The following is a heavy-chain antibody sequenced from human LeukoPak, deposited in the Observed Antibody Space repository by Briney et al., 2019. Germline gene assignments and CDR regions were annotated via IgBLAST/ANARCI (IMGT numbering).Heavy chain of an antibody. Sequence: TSETLSLTCTVSGGSISSYYWSWIRQPPGKGLEWIGYIYYSGSTNYNPSLKSRVTISVDTSKNQFSLKPSSVTAADTAVYYCARQGLGSGWTFDYWGQGTLVTVPS. CDR3: ARQGLGSGWTFDY. CDR2: IYYSGST. CDR1: GGSISSYY. D-gene: IGHD6-19*01. V-gene: IGHV4-59*08. J-gene: IGHJ4*02.